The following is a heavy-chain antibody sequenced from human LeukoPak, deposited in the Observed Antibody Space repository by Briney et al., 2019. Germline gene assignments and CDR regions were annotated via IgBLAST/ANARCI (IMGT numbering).Heavy chain of an antibody. Sequence: GGSLRLSCAASGFTFSNYNMNWVRQAPGKGLEWVSSISSSSNYIYYADSVKGRFTISRDNAKNSLYLQMNSLRAEDTAVYFCARHGAVAGNVWLDPWGQGTLVTVSS. CDR3: ARHGAVAGNVWLDP. J-gene: IGHJ5*02. CDR2: ISSSSNYI. CDR1: GFTFSNYN. V-gene: IGHV3-21*01. D-gene: IGHD6-19*01.